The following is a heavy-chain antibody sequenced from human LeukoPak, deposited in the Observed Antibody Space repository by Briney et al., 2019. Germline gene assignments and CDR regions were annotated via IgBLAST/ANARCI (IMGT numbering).Heavy chain of an antibody. J-gene: IGHJ5*02. CDR1: GYTFTSYY. V-gene: IGHV1-46*01. CDR3: ARGGSYYYDSSGYSAPVAPGWFDP. Sequence: ASVKASCKASGYTFTSYYMHCVRQAPGQGLEWMGVINPSVGNTSYAQKFQGRVTMTRDKSTSTVYMELSSLRSEDTAVYYCARGGSYYYDSSGYSAPVAPGWFDPWGQGALVIVSS. D-gene: IGHD3-22*01. CDR2: INPSVGNT.